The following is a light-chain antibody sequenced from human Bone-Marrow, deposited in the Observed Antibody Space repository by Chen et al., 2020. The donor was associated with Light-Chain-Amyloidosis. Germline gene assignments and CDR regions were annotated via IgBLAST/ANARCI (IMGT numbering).Light chain of an antibody. CDR3: QSADSSGTYEVI. V-gene: IGLV3-25*03. Sequence: SYELTQPPSVSVSPGKTARITCSGDDLPTKYAYWYQQKPGQAPVLVIHRDTERPSGISERFSGSSSGTTATLTISGVQAEDDADYHCQSADSSGTYEVIFGGGTKLTVL. J-gene: IGLJ2*01. CDR1: DLPTKY. CDR2: RDT.